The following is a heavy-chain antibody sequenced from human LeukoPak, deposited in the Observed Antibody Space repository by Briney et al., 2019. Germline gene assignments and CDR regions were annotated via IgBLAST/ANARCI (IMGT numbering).Heavy chain of an antibody. CDR3: ARGRSRDGYNPFDY. V-gene: IGHV1-69*06. Sequence: SVKVSCKASGGTFSSYAISWVRQAPGQGLEWMGRIIPIFGTASYAQKFQGRVTITADKSTSTAYMELSSLRSEDTAVYYCARGRSRDGYNPFDYWGQGTLVTVSS. J-gene: IGHJ4*02. D-gene: IGHD5-24*01. CDR1: GGTFSSYA. CDR2: IIPIFGTA.